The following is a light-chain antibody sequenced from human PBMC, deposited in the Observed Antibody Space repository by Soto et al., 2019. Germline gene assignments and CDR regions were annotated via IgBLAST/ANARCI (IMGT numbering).Light chain of an antibody. CDR3: QQFNNYPYT. CDR2: DAS. Sequence: AIQLTQSPSSLSASVGDRVTITCRASQGISSALAWYQQKPGKAPKLLIYDASSLESGVASRFSGSGSGIDFTLNISSLQPEDFATYYCQQFNNYPYTFGQGTKLEIK. CDR1: QGISSA. J-gene: IGKJ2*01. V-gene: IGKV1D-13*01.